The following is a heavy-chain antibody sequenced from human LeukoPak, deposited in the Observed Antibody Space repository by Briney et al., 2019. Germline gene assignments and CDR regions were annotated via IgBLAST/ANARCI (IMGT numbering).Heavy chain of an antibody. CDR1: GFTFDDYA. D-gene: IGHD4-17*01. J-gene: IGHJ4*02. Sequence: GRSLRLSCSASGFTFDDYAVSWFRQAPGKGLEWVGFIRSKAFGGTPEYAASVRGRFTTSRDDSKSIAYLQMNSLKTEDTAVYYCTRNTVTVHFDYWSQGTLVTVSS. CDR3: TRNTVTVHFDY. V-gene: IGHV3-49*03. CDR2: IRSKAFGGTP.